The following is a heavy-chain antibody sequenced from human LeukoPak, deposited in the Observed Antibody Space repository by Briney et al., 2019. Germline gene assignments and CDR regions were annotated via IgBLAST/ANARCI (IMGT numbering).Heavy chain of an antibody. J-gene: IGHJ4*02. Sequence: GGSLRLSCAASGFTVNNNYMSWVRQAPGKGLEWVSVIYSGDITYYADSVKGRFTISRDNPKNSLYLQINNLRAKDTAVYYCGRLAHNAWYAIDFWGQGTLVTVSS. D-gene: IGHD2-2*01. CDR3: GRLAHNAWYAIDF. CDR2: IYSGDIT. V-gene: IGHV3-53*01. CDR1: GFTVNNNY.